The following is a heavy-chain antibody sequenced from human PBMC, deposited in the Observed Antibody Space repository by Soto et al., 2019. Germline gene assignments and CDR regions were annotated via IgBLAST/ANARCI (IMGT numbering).Heavy chain of an antibody. D-gene: IGHD3-10*01. CDR1: GASVSRGSSC. V-gene: IGHV4-61*10. CDR2: SYYTGGT. J-gene: IGHJ4*02. CDR3: ARVRGWFGSGASSLIFDF. Sequence: PPETLPHTCSLSGASVSRGSSCWAWLRKHAGKALEWIGLSYYTGGTHYNPSLATRVTMSIDISIRQLSLRLKSATAADTAVYYCARVRGWFGSGASSLIFDFWGQGVLVTVSS.